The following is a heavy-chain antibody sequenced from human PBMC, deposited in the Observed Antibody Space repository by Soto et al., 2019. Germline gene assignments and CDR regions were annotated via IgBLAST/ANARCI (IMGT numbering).Heavy chain of an antibody. CDR2: ISYDGSNK. D-gene: IGHD3-22*01. CDR1: GFTFSSYA. CDR3: ARDRNYYDSSGYYSPPDY. V-gene: IGHV3-30-3*01. J-gene: IGHJ4*02. Sequence: GALRLSCAASGFTFSSYAMHWVRQAPGKGLEWVAVISYDGSNKYYADSVKGRFTTSRDNSKNTLYLQMNSLRAEDTAVYYCARDRNYYDSSGYYSPPDYWGQGTLVTVSS.